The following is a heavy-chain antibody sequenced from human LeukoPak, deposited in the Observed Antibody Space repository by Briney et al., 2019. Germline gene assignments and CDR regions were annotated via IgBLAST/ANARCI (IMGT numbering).Heavy chain of an antibody. CDR1: GFTVSSNS. CDR2: ITRTGDRI. Sequence: GGSLRLSCTASGFTVSSNSMSWVRQAPGKGLEGIAYITRTGDRIQYADSVKGRFSISRDNAKNSLFLQMNSLRAEDTALYYCAKFPSGYYYFDYWGQGTLVTVSS. J-gene: IGHJ4*02. V-gene: IGHV3-48*01. D-gene: IGHD3-3*01. CDR3: AKFPSGYYYFDY.